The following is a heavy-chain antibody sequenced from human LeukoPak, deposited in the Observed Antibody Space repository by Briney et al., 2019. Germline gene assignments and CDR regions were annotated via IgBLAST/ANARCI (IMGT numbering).Heavy chain of an antibody. CDR1: GFTLSNAW. V-gene: IGHV3-15*01. Sequence: GGSLRLSCAASGFTLSNAWMNWVRQAPGKGLEWVGLIKSKTNGETRDYAAPVKGRFTISRDNSKNTLYLQMNSLRAEDTAVYYCVQRGAYYYDSSGYGGPLGYYYMDVWGKGTTVTISS. J-gene: IGHJ6*03. CDR2: IKSKTNGETR. D-gene: IGHD3-22*01. CDR3: VQRGAYYYDSSGYGGPLGYYYMDV.